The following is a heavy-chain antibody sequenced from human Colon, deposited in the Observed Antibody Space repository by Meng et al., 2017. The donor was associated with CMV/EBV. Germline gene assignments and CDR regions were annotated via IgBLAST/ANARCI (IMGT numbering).Heavy chain of an antibody. D-gene: IGHD3-16*01. V-gene: IGHV1-2*02. CDR3: ARGGPARGELPLY. J-gene: IGHJ4*02. Sequence: ASVKVSCKPSGYTFIGFYMHWVRQAPGQGLEWMGWINPNSGGTNYAQKFQGRVTMTSDMSIDTAYMELSRLGSDDTAVYYCARGGPARGELPLYGGQGTLVTVSS. CDR1: GYTFIGFY. CDR2: INPNSGGT.